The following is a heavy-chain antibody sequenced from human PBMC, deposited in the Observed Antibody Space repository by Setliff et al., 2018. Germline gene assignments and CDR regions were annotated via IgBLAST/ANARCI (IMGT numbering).Heavy chain of an antibody. CDR3: ACLQGGGQDF. CDR1: GGSVDSYY. Sequence: NPSETLSLTCTVSGGSVDSYYWSWIRQPPGKGLELIGYIYSGGTTDSKPSLKSRVNISVDTSKNRVSLKMTSVTAADTAVYYCACLQGGGQDFWGQGTLVTVSS. CDR2: IYSGGTT. V-gene: IGHV4-59*02. D-gene: IGHD3-16*01. J-gene: IGHJ4*02.